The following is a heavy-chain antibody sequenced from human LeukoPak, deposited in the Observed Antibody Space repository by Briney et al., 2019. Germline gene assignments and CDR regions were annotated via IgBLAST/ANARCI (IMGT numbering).Heavy chain of an antibody. CDR3: ATDYYYTKGFDP. V-gene: IGHV3-15*07. CDR1: RFSGFIFSNAW. D-gene: IGHD3-22*01. CDR2: IKSKVDGGAV. J-gene: IGHJ5*02. Sequence: PGGSLRLPCAASRFSGFIFSNAWMYWVRQAPGKGLEWVGRIKSKVDGGAVDYGAPVRGRFTISRDDSKDTLYLQMNSLKTDDTAVYYCATDYYYTKGFDPWGQGTLVTVSS.